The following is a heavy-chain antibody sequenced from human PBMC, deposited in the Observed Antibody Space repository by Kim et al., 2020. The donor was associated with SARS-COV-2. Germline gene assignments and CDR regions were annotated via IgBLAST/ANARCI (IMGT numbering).Heavy chain of an antibody. D-gene: IGHD2-21*02. CDR1: GFTFSSYG. CDR3: AKEVPLGVVTATLYYYYYGMDV. Sequence: GGSLRLSCAASGFTFSSYGMHWVRQAPGKGLEWVAVISYDGSNKYYADSVKGRFTISRDNSKNTLYLQMNSLRAEDTAVYYCAKEVPLGVVTATLYYYYYGMDVWGQGTTVTVSS. J-gene: IGHJ6*02. CDR2: ISYDGSNK. V-gene: IGHV3-30*18.